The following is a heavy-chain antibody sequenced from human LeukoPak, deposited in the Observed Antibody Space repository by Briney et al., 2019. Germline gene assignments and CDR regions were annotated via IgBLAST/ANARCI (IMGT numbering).Heavy chain of an antibody. V-gene: IGHV1-18*01. Sequence: ASVKVSCKASGYTFTSYGISWVRQAPGQGLEWMGWISAYNGNTNYAQKLQGRVTMTTDTSTSTAYMELSSLRSEDTAVYYCARVKNYYDSSGYYYLFDYWGQGTLVTVSS. D-gene: IGHD3-22*01. J-gene: IGHJ4*02. CDR2: ISAYNGNT. CDR1: GYTFTSYG. CDR3: ARVKNYYDSSGYYYLFDY.